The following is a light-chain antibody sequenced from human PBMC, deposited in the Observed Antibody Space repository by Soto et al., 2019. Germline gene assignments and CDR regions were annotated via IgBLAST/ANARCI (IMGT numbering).Light chain of an antibody. V-gene: IGKV3-11*02. Sequence: EIVLTQFPATLSLSPGERATLACRASQSITSYLAWYQQKPGQAPRLLIYDVSNRATGTPARFSGSGSGRDFTLTISSLEHEDFAVYYCQQRSNWPLGTFGQGTKVEIK. CDR3: QQRSNWPLGT. CDR2: DVS. J-gene: IGKJ1*01. CDR1: QSITSY.